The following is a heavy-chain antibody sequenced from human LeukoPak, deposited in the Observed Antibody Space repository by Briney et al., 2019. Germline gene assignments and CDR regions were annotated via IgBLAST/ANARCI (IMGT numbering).Heavy chain of an antibody. CDR2: IYHTGST. CDR3: AREQASGDYYYYYMDV. CDR1: GYSISSGYF. J-gene: IGHJ6*03. Sequence: SETLSLTCTVSGYSISSGYFWDWIRQPPGKGLEWIGNIYHTGSTYYNPSLKSRVTISVDTSKNQFSLKLSSVTAADTAVYYCAREQASGDYYYYYMDVWGKGTTVTVSS. D-gene: IGHD6-19*01. V-gene: IGHV4-38-2*02.